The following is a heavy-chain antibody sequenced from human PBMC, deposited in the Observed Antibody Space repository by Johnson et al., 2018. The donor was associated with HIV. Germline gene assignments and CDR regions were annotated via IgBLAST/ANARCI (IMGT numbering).Heavy chain of an antibody. J-gene: IGHJ3*02. D-gene: IGHD3-10*01. CDR3: ASSYSESDAFDI. Sequence: QVQLVESGGGVVQPGRSLRLSCAASGFTFSSYAMHWVRQAPGKGLEWVAVMSYDGSDKYYADSVKGRFTISRDNSKNTLYLQMNSLRVEDTAVYYCASSYSESDAFDIWGQGTMVTVSS. V-gene: IGHV3-30*04. CDR1: GFTFSSYA. CDR2: MSYDGSDK.